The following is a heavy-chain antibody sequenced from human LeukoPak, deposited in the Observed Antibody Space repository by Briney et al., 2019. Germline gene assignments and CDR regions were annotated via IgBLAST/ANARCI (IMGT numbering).Heavy chain of an antibody. J-gene: IGHJ5*02. V-gene: IGHV4-34*01. D-gene: IGHD2-15*01. CDR1: GGSFSGYY. CDR3: ARRRVGYCSGGSCYGNWFDP. Sequence: SETLSLTCAVYGGSFSGYYWSWIRQPPGKGLEWIGEINHSGSTNYNPSLKSRVTISVDTSKNQFSLKLSSVTAADTAVYYCARRRVGYCSGGSCYGNWFDPWGQGTLVTVSS. CDR2: INHSGST.